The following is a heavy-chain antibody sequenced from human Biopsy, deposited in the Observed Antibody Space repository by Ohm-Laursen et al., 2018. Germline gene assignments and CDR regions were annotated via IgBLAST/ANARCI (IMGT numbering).Heavy chain of an antibody. CDR2: IYYSGSI. V-gene: IGHV4-61*05. D-gene: IGHD2-2*02. CDR1: GFSLTTRGMS. J-gene: IGHJ6*02. Sequence: TLTLTCTFSGFSLTTRGMSVAWIRQPPGKGLEWIGYIYYSGSINYNPSLKSRVTISLDTSKNQFSLKLSSVTAADTAVYYCASMPAAIHEPNYSYYGMHVWGQGTTVTVSS. CDR3: ASMPAAIHEPNYSYYGMHV.